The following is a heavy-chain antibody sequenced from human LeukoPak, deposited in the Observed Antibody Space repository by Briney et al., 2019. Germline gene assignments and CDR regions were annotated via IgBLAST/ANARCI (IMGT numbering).Heavy chain of an antibody. V-gene: IGHV1-18*01. CDR2: ISVDNGNT. D-gene: IGHD1/OR15-1a*01. CDR1: GYIFTKLR. CDR3: AREKQMYYYGMDV. Sequence: ASVTVSCKVSGYIFTKLRISWVRQAPGQGLEWMGWISVDNGNTNYAQKLQGRVTMTTDTSTGTAYMELRSLRSDDTAVYYCAREKQMYYYGMDVWGQGTTVTVSS. J-gene: IGHJ6*02.